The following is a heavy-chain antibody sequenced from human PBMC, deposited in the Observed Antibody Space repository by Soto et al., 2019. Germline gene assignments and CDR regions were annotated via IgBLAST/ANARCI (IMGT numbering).Heavy chain of an antibody. Sequence: EVQLVESGGGLVQPGGSLRLSCAASGLTFTSYSMNWVRQAPGKGLEWVSFISSSSSTIYYADSVKGRFTISRDNAKNLLYLQMNSLRDGNTAVYYCARDRGYIYGFDLWGQGGPVTISS. CDR2: ISSSSSTI. V-gene: IGHV3-48*02. CDR1: GLTFTSYS. D-gene: IGHD5-18*01. CDR3: ARDRGYIYGFDL. J-gene: IGHJ4*02.